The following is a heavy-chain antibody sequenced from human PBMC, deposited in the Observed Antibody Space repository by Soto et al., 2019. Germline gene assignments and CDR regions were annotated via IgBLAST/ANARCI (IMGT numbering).Heavy chain of an antibody. J-gene: IGHJ6*02. D-gene: IGHD3-10*01. CDR3: AKDPLTYYYGSGSYTYYYYGMDV. Sequence: GGSLRLSCAASGFTFNIYAMTWVRQAPGKGLEWVSAISRHGDITYYADSVEGRFSISRDNSKNTLYLQMNSLRAEDTAVYYCAKDPLTYYYGSGSYTYYYYGMDVWGQGTTVTVSS. CDR1: GFTFNIYA. CDR2: ISRHGDIT. V-gene: IGHV3-23*01.